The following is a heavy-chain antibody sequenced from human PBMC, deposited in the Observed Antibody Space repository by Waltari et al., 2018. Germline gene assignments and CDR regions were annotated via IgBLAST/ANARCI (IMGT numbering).Heavy chain of an antibody. J-gene: IGHJ4*02. D-gene: IGHD6-19*01. CDR3: GADLGTQWLTHPIQY. Sequence: QVHLEQSETAVKKPGSSVKVSCKASGGTFNNHAVSWVRQAPGQGLEWLGRIFPTFGIGNYAQKFQGRVTITADKSTATAYMELNGLTSEDTAVYYCGADLGTQWLTHPIQYWGQGTLLTVSS. V-gene: IGHV1-69*04. CDR2: IFPTFGIG. CDR1: GGTFNNHA.